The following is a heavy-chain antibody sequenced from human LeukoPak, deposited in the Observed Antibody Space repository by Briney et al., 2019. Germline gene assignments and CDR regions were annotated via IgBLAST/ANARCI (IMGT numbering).Heavy chain of an antibody. CDR3: AREIPCSSSSCLDY. D-gene: IGHD2-2*01. CDR2: INPHSGGT. Sequence: GASVKVSCKSSGYTVTAYYMRWVRQAPGQGLEWMGWINPHSGGTNFAQKFQGRVTMTRDTSITTAHMELSRLTSDDTAVYYCAREIPCSSSSCLDYWGQGTLVTVSS. CDR1: GYTVTAYY. J-gene: IGHJ4*02. V-gene: IGHV1-2*02.